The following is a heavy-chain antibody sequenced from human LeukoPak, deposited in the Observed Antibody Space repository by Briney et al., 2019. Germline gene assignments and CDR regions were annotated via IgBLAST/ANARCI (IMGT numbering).Heavy chain of an antibody. CDR2: TSYSRTT. V-gene: IGHV4-59*08. CDR1: GGSITGHY. CDR3: AKLGHSDGWYLGAFDI. Sequence: SETLSLTCAVSGGSITGHYWNWIRQTPGMRLEWIGYTSYSRTTIYNSYFKGRATMSIDTSKNQLYLNLTSVTATDTAVYYCAKLGHSDGWYLGAFDIWGQGTTVIVSS. D-gene: IGHD6-19*01. J-gene: IGHJ3*02.